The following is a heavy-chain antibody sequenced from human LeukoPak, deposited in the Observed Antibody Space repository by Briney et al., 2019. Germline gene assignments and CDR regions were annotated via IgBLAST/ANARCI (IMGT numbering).Heavy chain of an antibody. Sequence: PGGSLRLSCAASGFTFSSYAMSWVRQAPGKGLEWVSAISGSGGSTYYADSVKGRFTISRDNSKNTLYLQMNSLRAEDTAVYYCAKYDALGNYRHYYYYMDVWGKGTTVTVSS. D-gene: IGHD1-7*01. CDR2: ISGSGGST. CDR3: AKYDALGNYRHYYYYMDV. V-gene: IGHV3-23*01. J-gene: IGHJ6*03. CDR1: GFTFSSYA.